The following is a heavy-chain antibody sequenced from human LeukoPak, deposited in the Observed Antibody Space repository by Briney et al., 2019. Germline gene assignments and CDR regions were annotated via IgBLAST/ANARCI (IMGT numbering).Heavy chain of an antibody. CDR3: ARGQYYYGSGYNTFDY. Sequence: PSETLSLTCTVSGGSISSSSYYWGWIRQPPGKGLEWIGSIYYSGNTYYNPSLKSRVTISVDTSKNQFSLKLSSVTAADTAVYYCARGQYYYGSGYNTFDYWGQGTLVTVSS. CDR1: GGSISSSSYY. D-gene: IGHD3-10*01. J-gene: IGHJ4*02. V-gene: IGHV4-39*01. CDR2: IYYSGNT.